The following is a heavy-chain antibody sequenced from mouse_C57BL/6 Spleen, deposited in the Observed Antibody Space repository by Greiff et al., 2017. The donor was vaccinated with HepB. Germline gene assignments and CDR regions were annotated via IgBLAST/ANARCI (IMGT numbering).Heavy chain of an antibody. J-gene: IGHJ3*01. Sequence: DVQLQESGPGLVKPSQSLSLTCSVTGYSITSGYYWNWIRQFPGNKLEWMGYISYDGSNNYNPSLKNRISITRDTSKNQFFLKLNSVTTEDTATYYCARDYYGPFAYWGQGTLVTVSA. CDR2: ISYDGSN. D-gene: IGHD1-1*01. V-gene: IGHV3-6*01. CDR1: GYSITSGYY. CDR3: ARDYYGPFAY.